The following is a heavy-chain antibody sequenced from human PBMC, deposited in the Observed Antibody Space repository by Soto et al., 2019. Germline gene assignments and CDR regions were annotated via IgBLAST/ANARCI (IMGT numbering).Heavy chain of an antibody. Sequence: GGSLRLSCAASGFTFSSYWMSWVRQAPGKGLEWVANIKQDGSEKYYVDSVKGRFTISRDNAKNSLYLQMNSLRAEDTAVYYCARVQCSGGSCYYGYFQHWGQGTLVTVSS. CDR2: IKQDGSEK. V-gene: IGHV3-7*05. CDR1: GFTFSSYW. D-gene: IGHD2-15*01. CDR3: ARVQCSGGSCYYGYFQH. J-gene: IGHJ1*01.